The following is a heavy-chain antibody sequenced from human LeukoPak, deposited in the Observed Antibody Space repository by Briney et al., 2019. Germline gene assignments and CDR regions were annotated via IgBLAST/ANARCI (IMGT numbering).Heavy chain of an antibody. CDR3: ASATWTHRGFDP. Sequence: GGSLRLSCAASGFTFSSYSMNWVRQAPGKGPEWVSSISSSSSYIYYADSVKGRFTISRDNAKNSLYLQMNSLRAEDTAVYYCASATWTHRGFDPWGQGTLVTVSS. CDR2: ISSSSSYI. D-gene: IGHD5-24*01. CDR1: GFTFSSYS. J-gene: IGHJ5*02. V-gene: IGHV3-21*01.